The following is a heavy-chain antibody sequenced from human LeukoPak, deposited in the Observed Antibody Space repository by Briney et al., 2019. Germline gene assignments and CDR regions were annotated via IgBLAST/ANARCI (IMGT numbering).Heavy chain of an antibody. J-gene: IGHJ3*02. Sequence: GGSLRLSCAASGFTFSSYSMNWVRQAPGKGLEWVSSISSSSSYIYYADSVKGRFTISRDNAKNSLYLQMNSLRAEDTAVYYCAREFYDSSGYYLEAFDIWGQGQWSPSLQ. D-gene: IGHD3-22*01. CDR3: AREFYDSSGYYLEAFDI. CDR1: GFTFSSYS. V-gene: IGHV3-21*01. CDR2: ISSSSSYI.